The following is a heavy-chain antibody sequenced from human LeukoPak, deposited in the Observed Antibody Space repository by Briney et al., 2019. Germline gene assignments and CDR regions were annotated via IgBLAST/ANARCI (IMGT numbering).Heavy chain of an antibody. D-gene: IGHD3-10*01. J-gene: IGHJ3*02. V-gene: IGHV1-2*04. CDR1: GYTFTGYY. Sequence: ASVKVSCKASGYTFTGYYMHWVRQAPGQGLEWMGWINPNSGGTNYAQKFQGWVTMTRDTSISTAYMELSRLRSDDTAVYYCARAPRGTMVRGEGAFDIWGQGTMVTVSS. CDR3: ARAPRGTMVRGEGAFDI. CDR2: INPNSGGT.